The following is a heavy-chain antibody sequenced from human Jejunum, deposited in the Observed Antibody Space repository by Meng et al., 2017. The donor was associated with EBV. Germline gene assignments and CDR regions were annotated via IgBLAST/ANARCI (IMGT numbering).Heavy chain of an antibody. CDR2: IFHIGTT. V-gene: IGHV4-4*02. D-gene: IGHD1-26*01. Sequence: QVQLHESGPGLVKPLGTLFSTCAVFGGSISSSNWWSWVRQPPGKGPEWIGEIFHIGTTNYNPTLKSRVTMSVDKSKNHFSLKLTSVTAADTAVYYCARDGGPSGSYAYWFDPWGQGTLVTVSS. CDR3: ARDGGPSGSYAYWFDP. J-gene: IGHJ5*02. CDR1: GGSISSSNW.